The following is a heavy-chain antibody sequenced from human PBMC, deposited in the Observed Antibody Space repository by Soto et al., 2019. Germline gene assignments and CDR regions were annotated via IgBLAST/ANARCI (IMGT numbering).Heavy chain of an antibody. CDR2: INYSGST. CDR3: VRGVYGGNSRLGHLDY. CDR1: GGSFSGYY. J-gene: IGHJ4*02. Sequence: QVPLQQWGAGLLKPSETLSLTCAVYGGSFSGYYWSWIRQPPGKGLEWIGEINYSGSTNYNPSLKSRVTISVDTSKHQLVLKLSSVTAAATAVYYCVRGVYGGNSRLGHLDYCGQGSLVTVSS. V-gene: IGHV4-34*01. D-gene: IGHD2-21*02.